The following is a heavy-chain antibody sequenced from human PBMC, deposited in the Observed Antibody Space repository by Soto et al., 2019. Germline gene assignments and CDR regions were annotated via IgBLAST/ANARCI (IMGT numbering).Heavy chain of an antibody. D-gene: IGHD2-2*01. CDR1: GFTFSSYS. J-gene: IGHJ3*02. CDR2: ISSSSSYI. V-gene: IGHV3-21*01. CDR3: ARVGGGYQLLHAFDI. Sequence: PGGSLRLSCAASGFTFSSYSMNWVRQAPGKGLEWVSSISSSSSYIYYADSVKGRFTISRDNAKNSLYLQMNSLRAEDTAVYYCARVGGGYQLLHAFDIWGQGTMVTVSS.